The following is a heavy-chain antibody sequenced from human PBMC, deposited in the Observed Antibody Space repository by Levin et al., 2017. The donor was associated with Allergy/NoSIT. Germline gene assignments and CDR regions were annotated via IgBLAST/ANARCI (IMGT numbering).Heavy chain of an antibody. V-gene: IGHV4-4*07. J-gene: IGHJ6*02. D-gene: IGHD6-13*01. CDR3: ARDKQQLKYYYYYGMDV. CDR1: GGSISSYY. CDR2: IYTSGST. Sequence: SETLSLTCTVSGGSISSYYWSWIRQPAGKGLEWIGRIYTSGSTNYNPSLKSRVTMSVDTSKNQFSLKLSSVTAADTAVYYCARDKQQLKYYYYYGMDVWGQGTTVTVSS.